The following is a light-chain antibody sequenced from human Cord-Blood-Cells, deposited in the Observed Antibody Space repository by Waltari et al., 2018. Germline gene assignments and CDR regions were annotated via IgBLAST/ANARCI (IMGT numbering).Light chain of an antibody. CDR2: QDS. V-gene: IGLV3-1*01. CDR1: KLGDKY. Sequence: SYELTQPPSVSVSPGQTASIPCPGDKLGDKYACWYQQKPGQSPVLVIYQDSKRPSGIPERFSGSNSGNTATLTISGTQAMDEADYYCQAWDSSTAWVFGGGTKLTVL. J-gene: IGLJ2*01. CDR3: QAWDSSTAWV.